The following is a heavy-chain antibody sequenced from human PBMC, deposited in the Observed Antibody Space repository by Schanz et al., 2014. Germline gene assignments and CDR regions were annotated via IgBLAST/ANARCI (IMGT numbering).Heavy chain of an antibody. CDR3: ARDRGHGDLPGDI. D-gene: IGHD4-17*01. V-gene: IGHV3-48*04. CDR2: ICSSGNTI. J-gene: IGHJ3*02. CDR1: GFTVSSNH. Sequence: DVQLLESGGGLVQPGGSLRLSCAVSGFTVSSNHMSWVRQAPGKGLEWVSYICSSGNTIYYADSVKGRFTISRDNAKNSLYLQMNSLRAEDTAVFYCARDRGHGDLPGDIWGQGTMVTVSS.